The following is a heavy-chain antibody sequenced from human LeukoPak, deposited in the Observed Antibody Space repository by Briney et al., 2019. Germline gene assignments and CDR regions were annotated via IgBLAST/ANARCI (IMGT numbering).Heavy chain of an antibody. J-gene: IGHJ4*02. CDR3: ARDFRYYDSSGYPTGNY. Sequence: ASVKVSCKASGHTFTSYGISWVRQAPGQGLEWMGWMSAYNGNTNYAQKLQGRVTMTTDTSTSTAYMELRSLRSDDTAVYYCARDFRYYDSSGYPTGNYWGQGTLVTVSS. V-gene: IGHV1-18*01. CDR2: MSAYNGNT. D-gene: IGHD3-22*01. CDR1: GHTFTSYG.